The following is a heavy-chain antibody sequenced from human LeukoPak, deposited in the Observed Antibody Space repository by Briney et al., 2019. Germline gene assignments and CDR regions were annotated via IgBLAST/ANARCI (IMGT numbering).Heavy chain of an antibody. CDR3: AGGVYGYNAFDY. CDR1: GFXFSDYG. D-gene: IGHD5/OR15-5a*01. CDR2: ISTGRSVM. Sequence: GGSLRLSCAASGFXFSDYGMSWVRQAPGKGLEWLSHISTGRSVMNYADSVKGRFTISRDNGKNSVYLQMNSLRDEDTAVYYCAGGVYGYNAFDYWGQGTLVSVSS. V-gene: IGHV3-48*02. J-gene: IGHJ4*02.